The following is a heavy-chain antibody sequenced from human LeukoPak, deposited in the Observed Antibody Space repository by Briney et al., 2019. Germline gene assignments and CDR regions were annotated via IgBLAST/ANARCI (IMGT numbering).Heavy chain of an antibody. V-gene: IGHV3-48*04. CDR3: AELGITMIGGV. J-gene: IGHJ6*04. CDR2: ISSSGSTI. CDR1: GFTFSSYG. Sequence: GGSPRLSCAASGFTFSSYGMHWVRQAPGKGLEWVSYISSSGSTIYYADSVKGRFTISRDNAKNSLYLQMNSLRAEDTAVYYCAELGITMIGGVWGKGTTVTISS. D-gene: IGHD3-10*02.